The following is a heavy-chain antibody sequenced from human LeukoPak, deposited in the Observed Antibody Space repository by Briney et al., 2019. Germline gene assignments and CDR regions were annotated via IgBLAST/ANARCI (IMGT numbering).Heavy chain of an antibody. CDR1: GGTFSSYA. D-gene: IGHD2-21*01. V-gene: IGHV1-69*01. CDR3: ARVGVAYCGGDCYSGFDY. Sequence: SVRVSCKASGGTFSSYAISWVRQAPGQGLEWMGGIIPSFGTANYAQKFQGRVTITADESTSTAYMELSSLRSEDTAVYYCARVGVAYCGGDCYSGFDYWGQGTLVTVSS. CDR2: IIPSFGTA. J-gene: IGHJ4*02.